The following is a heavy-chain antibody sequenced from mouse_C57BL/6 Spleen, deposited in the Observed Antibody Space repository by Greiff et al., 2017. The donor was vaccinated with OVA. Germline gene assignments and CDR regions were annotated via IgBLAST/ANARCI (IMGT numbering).Heavy chain of an antibody. V-gene: IGHV1-82*01. CDR2: IYPGDGDT. CDR1: GYAFSSSW. Sequence: QVQLQQSGPELVKPGASVTISCKASGYAFSSSWMNWVKQRPGKGLEWIGRIYPGDGDTNYNGKFKGKATLTADKSSSTAYMQLSSLTSEDSAVYFCARSGNFDYWGKGTTLTVAS. J-gene: IGHJ2*01. CDR3: ARSGNFDY. D-gene: IGHD4-1*01.